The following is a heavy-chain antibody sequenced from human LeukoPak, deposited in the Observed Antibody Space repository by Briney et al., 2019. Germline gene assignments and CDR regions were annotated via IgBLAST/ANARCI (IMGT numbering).Heavy chain of an antibody. CDR3: AKEEDYGWFDP. V-gene: IGHV3-23*01. J-gene: IGHJ5*02. D-gene: IGHD4-17*01. CDR1: GFTLRSYV. CDR2: ISGSGDST. Sequence: GGSLRLSCAASGFTLRSYVMSWVRQAPGKGLEWVSGISGSGDSTYYADSVKGRFSIYRDNSNNTLYLQMNSLRAADTAVYYCAKEEDYGWFDPWGQGTLVTVSS.